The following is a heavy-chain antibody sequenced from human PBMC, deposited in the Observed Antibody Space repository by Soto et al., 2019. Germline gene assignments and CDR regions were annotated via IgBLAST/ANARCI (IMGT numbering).Heavy chain of an antibody. V-gene: IGHV4-39*01. CDR1: GGSISSSSYY. Sequence: PSETLSLTCTVSGGSISSSSYYWGWIRQPPGKGLEWIGSIYYSGSTYYNPSLKSRVTISVDTSKNQFSLKLSSVTAADTAVYYCARGVEYYDSSGYLNYFAYWGQGTLVTVS. CDR3: ARGVEYYDSSGYLNYFAY. J-gene: IGHJ4*02. CDR2: IYYSGST. D-gene: IGHD3-22*01.